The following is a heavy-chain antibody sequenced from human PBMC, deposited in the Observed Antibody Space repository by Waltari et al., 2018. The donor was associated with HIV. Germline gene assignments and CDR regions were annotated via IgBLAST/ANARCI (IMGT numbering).Heavy chain of an antibody. CDR2: ISSNGGST. CDR3: RWVAATDHYGMDV. J-gene: IGHJ6*02. V-gene: IGHV3-64D*06. CDR1: GFTFSSYA. D-gene: IGHD2-15*01. Sequence: EVQLVESGGGLVQPGGSLRLSCSASGFTFSSYAMHWFRQAPGKGLEDVSAISSNGGSTYYADSVKGRFTISRDNSKNTLYLQMSSLRAEDTAVYYCRWVAATDHYGMDVWGQGTTVTVSS.